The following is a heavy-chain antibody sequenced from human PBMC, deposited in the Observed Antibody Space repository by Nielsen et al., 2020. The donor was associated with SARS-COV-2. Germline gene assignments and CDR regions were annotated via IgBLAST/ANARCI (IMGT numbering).Heavy chain of an antibody. Sequence: GESLKISCAASGFTFTSHAMHWVRQAPGKGLEWLTIISADGSNDHYAESVRGRFTISRDNSKNTLYLHLNSLRPEDTAVYFCARETIDFTSSFVDKWGQGTLVTVSP. J-gene: IGHJ4*02. V-gene: IGHV3-30*04. CDR2: ISADGSND. CDR3: ARETIDFTSSFVDK. D-gene: IGHD2-2*01. CDR1: GFTFTSHA.